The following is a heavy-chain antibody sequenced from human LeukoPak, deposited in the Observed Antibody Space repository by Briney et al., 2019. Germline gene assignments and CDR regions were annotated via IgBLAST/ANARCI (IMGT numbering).Heavy chain of an antibody. CDR2: IKQDGSEK. J-gene: IGHJ6*03. CDR3: ARVGFLEYYYYYYMDV. D-gene: IGHD3-3*01. V-gene: IGHV3-7*01. Sequence: SGGSLRLSCAASGFTFSSYLMSWVRQAPGKGLEWVANIKQDGSEKYYVDSVKGRFTISRDNAKNSLYLQMNSLRAEDTAVYFCARVGFLEYYYYYYMDVWGKGTTVTVSS. CDR1: GFTFSSYL.